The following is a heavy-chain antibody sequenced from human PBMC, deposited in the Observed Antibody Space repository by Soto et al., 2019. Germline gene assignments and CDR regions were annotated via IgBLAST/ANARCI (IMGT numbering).Heavy chain of an antibody. V-gene: IGHV1-18*01. CDR2: ISAYNGNT. CDR1: GYTFTSYG. J-gene: IGHJ6*02. Sequence: QVQLVQSGAEVKKPGASVKVSCKASGYTFTSYGISWVRQAPGQGLEGMGWISAYNGNTNHAQKRQGRITMTTDTSTRTACMELRSLRSADTAVSYCASERGASGMGVWGQGTTVTVSS. CDR3: ASERGASGMGV.